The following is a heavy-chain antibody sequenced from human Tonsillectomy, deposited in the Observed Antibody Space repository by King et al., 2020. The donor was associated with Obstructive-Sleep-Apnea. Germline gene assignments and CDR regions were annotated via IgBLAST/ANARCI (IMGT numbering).Heavy chain of an antibody. J-gene: IGHJ4*02. D-gene: IGHD1-26*01. CDR1: GFTFSNYA. V-gene: IGHV3-30*04. CDR3: ARTTPFDY. CDR2: ISYDGTNT. Sequence: VQLVQSGGGVVQPGRSLRLSCAASGFTFSNYAMHWCRQAPGEGLEGVAVISYDGTNTYYADSVQGRFTISRDNSKNTLYLQVNSLRAEDTALYYCARTTPFDYWGQGTLVTVSS.